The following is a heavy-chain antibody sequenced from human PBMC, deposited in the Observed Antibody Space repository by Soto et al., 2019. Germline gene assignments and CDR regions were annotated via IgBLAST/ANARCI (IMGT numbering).Heavy chain of an antibody. D-gene: IGHD5-12*01. V-gene: IGHV4-59*08. Sequence: QVPLQESRPGLVRPSETLSLTCTVSSDSISSYYWIWIRQSPGKGLEWIGYTHYSGNTNYNPSLKSRVTLAGDTSKNQSTLRLSSVTDEVTALYEEARAGCGSLNYLDYWGQGTLVTVSS. CDR2: THYSGNT. CDR3: ARAGCGSLNYLDY. J-gene: IGHJ4*01. CDR1: SDSISSYY.